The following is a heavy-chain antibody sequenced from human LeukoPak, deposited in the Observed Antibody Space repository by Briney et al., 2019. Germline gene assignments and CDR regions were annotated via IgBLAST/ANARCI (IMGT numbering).Heavy chain of an antibody. CDR3: ARAGLPRQWLPPLDY. V-gene: IGHV3-33*08. Sequence: PGGSLRLSCAASGFNFDTYAMSWVRQAPGKGLEWVAVIWYDGSNKYYADSVKGRFTISRDNSKNTLYLQMNSLRAEDTAVYYCARAGLPRQWLPPLDYWGQGTLVTVSS. J-gene: IGHJ4*02. D-gene: IGHD6-19*01. CDR2: IWYDGSNK. CDR1: GFNFDTYA.